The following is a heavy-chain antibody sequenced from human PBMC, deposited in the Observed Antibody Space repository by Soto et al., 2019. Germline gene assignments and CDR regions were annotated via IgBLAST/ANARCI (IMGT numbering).Heavy chain of an antibody. CDR3: ARQDYGSGSYYYYGMAV. V-gene: IGHV4-39*01. Sequence: PSETLSLTCTVSGGSISSSSYYWGWIRQPPGKGLEWIGSIYYSGSTYYNPSLKSRVTISVDTSKNQFSLKLSSVTAADTAVYYCARQDYGSGSYYYYGMAVWGQGTTVT. CDR1: GGSISSSSYY. CDR2: IYYSGST. J-gene: IGHJ6*02. D-gene: IGHD3-10*01.